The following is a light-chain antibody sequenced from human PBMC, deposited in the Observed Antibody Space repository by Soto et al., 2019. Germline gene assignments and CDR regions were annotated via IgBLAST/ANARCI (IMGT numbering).Light chain of an antibody. CDR3: QQYGRSPPYT. J-gene: IGKJ2*01. CDR1: QSVSSYY. V-gene: IGKV3-20*01. Sequence: EIVLTQSPGTLSLSPGERATLSCRASQSVSSYYLAWYQQKAGQAPRLLIYGTSSRATGIPDRFSGSGSGTDFTLTISRLEPEDFAVYYCQQYGRSPPYTFGQGTKLEIK. CDR2: GTS.